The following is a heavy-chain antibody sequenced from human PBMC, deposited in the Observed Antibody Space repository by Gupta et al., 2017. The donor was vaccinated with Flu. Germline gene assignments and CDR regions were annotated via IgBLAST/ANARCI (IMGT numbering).Heavy chain of an antibody. J-gene: IGHJ4*02. CDR3: ARFLGFDGIAANDY. CDR2: ISSSSSYI. Sequence: EVQLVESGGGLVKPGGSLNLSRAASGFTFSSYSMNWVRQAPGKGLEWVSSISSSSSYIYYADSVKGRFTISRDNAKNSLYLQMNSLRAEDTAVYYCARFLGFDGIAANDYWGQGTWSPSPQ. D-gene: IGHD6-13*01. V-gene: IGHV3-21*01. CDR1: GFTFSSYS.